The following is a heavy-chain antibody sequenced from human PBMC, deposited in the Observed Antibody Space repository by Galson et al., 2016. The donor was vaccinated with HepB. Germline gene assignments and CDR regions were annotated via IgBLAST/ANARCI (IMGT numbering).Heavy chain of an antibody. CDR2: INFNSGST. V-gene: IGHV3-23*01. J-gene: IGHJ4*02. Sequence: SLRLSCAASGFTFSNYAMSWVRQAPGKGLEWVSAINFNSGSTYYADSVKGRFTISRDNSKNTLYLQMKSLRAEDTAVYYCAKTRWANGRFDYWGQGTRVTVSS. CDR1: GFTFSNYA. D-gene: IGHD4-17*01. CDR3: AKTRWANGRFDY.